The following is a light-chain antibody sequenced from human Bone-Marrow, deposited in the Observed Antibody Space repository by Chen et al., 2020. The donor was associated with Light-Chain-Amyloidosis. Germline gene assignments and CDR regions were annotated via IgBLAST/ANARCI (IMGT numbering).Light chain of an antibody. CDR2: DVN. Sequence: SALTQPRSVSGSPGPSVTIPCTGTSSDVGGYNYVSWYQQHPGKAPKLLIYDVNERPSGVPDRFSVSKSGNTASLTISGLQAEDEADYYCCSYAGSITWVFGGGTKLTVL. V-gene: IGLV2-11*01. J-gene: IGLJ3*02. CDR3: CSYAGSITWV. CDR1: SSDVGGYNY.